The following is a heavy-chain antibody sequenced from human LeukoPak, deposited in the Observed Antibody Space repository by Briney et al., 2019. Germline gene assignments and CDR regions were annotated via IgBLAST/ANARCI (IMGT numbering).Heavy chain of an antibody. V-gene: IGHV4-59*01. D-gene: IGHD3-22*01. J-gene: IGHJ4*02. Sequence: LETLSLTCTVSGGSISSYYWSWIRQPPGKGLEWIGYIYYSGSTNYNPSLKSRVTISVDTSKNQFSLKLSSVTAADTAVYYCARSSQIGYYYDSSGYYFDYWGQGTLVTVSS. CDR2: IYYSGST. CDR1: GGSISSYY. CDR3: ARSSQIGYYYDSSGYYFDY.